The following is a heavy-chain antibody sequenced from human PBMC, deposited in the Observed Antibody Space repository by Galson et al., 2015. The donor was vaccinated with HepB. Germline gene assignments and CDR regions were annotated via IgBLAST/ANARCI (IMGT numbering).Heavy chain of an antibody. CDR3: ARRNGPNNGLFDY. CDR1: GFTFSGHG. Sequence: SLRLSCAASGFTFSGHGMHWVRQAPGRGLEWVAVIWSDGGNKYYEESVKGRFTVSRDNSKNTLYLQMNNLRAEDTAVYYCARRNGPNNGLFDYWGQGTLVTVSS. CDR2: IWSDGGNK. D-gene: IGHD2-8*01. J-gene: IGHJ4*02. V-gene: IGHV3-33*08.